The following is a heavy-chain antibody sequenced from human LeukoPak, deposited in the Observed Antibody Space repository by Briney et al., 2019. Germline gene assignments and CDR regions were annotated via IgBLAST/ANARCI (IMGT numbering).Heavy chain of an antibody. Sequence: PGGSLRLSCAASGFTFSSYGMHWVRQAPGKGLEWVAVISYDGSNKYYADSVKGRFTISRDNSKNTLYLQMNSPRAEDTAVYYCAKDGHGYGCSWFDPWGQGTLVTVSS. CDR3: AKDGHGYGCSWFDP. D-gene: IGHD5-18*01. CDR2: ISYDGSNK. CDR1: GFTFSSYG. V-gene: IGHV3-30*18. J-gene: IGHJ5*02.